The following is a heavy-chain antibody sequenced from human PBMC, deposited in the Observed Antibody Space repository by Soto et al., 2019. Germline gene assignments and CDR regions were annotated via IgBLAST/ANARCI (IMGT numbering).Heavy chain of an antibody. CDR3: ARGYSYGYRFDP. CDR1: GYTFTSYA. D-gene: IGHD5-18*01. J-gene: IGHJ5*02. CDR2: INAGNGNT. Sequence: GASVKVSCKASGYTFTSYAMHWVRQAPGQRLEWMGWINAGNGNTKYSQKFQGRVTITRDTSKNQFSLQLNSVTPEDTAVYYCARGYSYGYRFDPWGQGTLVTVSS. V-gene: IGHV1-3*01.